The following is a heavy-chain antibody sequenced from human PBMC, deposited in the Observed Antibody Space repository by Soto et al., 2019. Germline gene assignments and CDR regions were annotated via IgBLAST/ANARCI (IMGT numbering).Heavy chain of an antibody. CDR3: ARVLETTDSPWIYYYYGMDV. V-gene: IGHV3-21*01. J-gene: IGHJ6*02. Sequence: GGSLRLSCAASGFTFSSYSMNWARQAPGKGLEWVSSISSSSSYIYYADSVKGRFTISRDNAKNSLYLQMNSLRAEDTAVYYCARVLETTDSPWIYYYYGMDVWGQGTTVTVSS. CDR1: GFTFSSYS. CDR2: ISSSSSYI. D-gene: IGHD4-17*01.